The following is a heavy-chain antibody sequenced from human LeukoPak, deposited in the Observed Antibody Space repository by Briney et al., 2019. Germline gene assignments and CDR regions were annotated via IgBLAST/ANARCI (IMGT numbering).Heavy chain of an antibody. CDR2: ISNNGGYT. D-gene: IGHD2-15*01. V-gene: IGHV3-23*01. CDR3: AKELGYCSDGSCYFPY. CDR1: GFTFSSSA. Sequence: GGSLRLSCAASGFTFSSSAMSWVRQAPGKGLEWVSAISNNGGYTHYADSVQGRFTISRDNSKSTLCLQMNSLRAEDTAVYYCAKELGYCSDGSCYFPYWGQGTLVTVSS. J-gene: IGHJ4*02.